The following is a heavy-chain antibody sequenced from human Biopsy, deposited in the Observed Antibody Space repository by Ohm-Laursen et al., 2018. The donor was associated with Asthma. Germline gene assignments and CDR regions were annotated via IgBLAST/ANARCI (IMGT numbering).Heavy chain of an antibody. J-gene: IGHJ4*02. CDR1: GFTFSSYG. D-gene: IGHD5-18*01. CDR2: ISGSGGST. Sequence: SLRLSCAASGFTFSSYGMYWVRQAPGKGLEWVSAISGSGGSTYYADSVKGRFTISRDNSKNTLYLQMNSLRDEDTAVYYCARFKRGYSYGYAGVFDYWGQGTLVTVSS. V-gene: IGHV3-23*01. CDR3: ARFKRGYSYGYAGVFDY.